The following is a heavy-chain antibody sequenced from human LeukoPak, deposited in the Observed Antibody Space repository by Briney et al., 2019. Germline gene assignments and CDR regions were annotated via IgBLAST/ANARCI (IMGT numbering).Heavy chain of an antibody. D-gene: IGHD3-3*01. CDR1: GFTFSSYA. J-gene: IGHJ4*02. CDR2: ISGSGGST. V-gene: IGHV3-23*01. CDR3: ANLRFLEWLVFDY. Sequence: AGGSLRLSCAASGFTFSSYAMSWVRQAPGKGLEWVSAISGSGGSTYYADSVKGRFTISRDNSKSTLYLQMNSLRAEDTAVYYCANLRFLEWLVFDYWGQGTLVTVSS.